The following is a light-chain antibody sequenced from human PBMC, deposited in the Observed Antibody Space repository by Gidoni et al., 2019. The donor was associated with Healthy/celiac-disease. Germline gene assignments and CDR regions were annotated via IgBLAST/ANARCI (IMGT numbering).Light chain of an antibody. CDR1: QSISSY. CDR2: AAS. Sequence: DIQMAHSPSSLSASVGDSVTITCRASQSISSYLTWYQQKPGKAPKLLIYAASSLQSGVPSRFSGSGSGTDFTLTISSLQPEDFATYYCQQSYSTPMYTFGQGTKLEIK. V-gene: IGKV1-39*01. CDR3: QQSYSTPMYT. J-gene: IGKJ2*01.